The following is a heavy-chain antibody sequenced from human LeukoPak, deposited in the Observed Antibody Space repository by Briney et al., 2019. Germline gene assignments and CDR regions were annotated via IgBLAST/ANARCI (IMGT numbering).Heavy chain of an antibody. D-gene: IGHD5-18*01. CDR3: TRRGYSYGYLDF. Sequence: HPGGSLRLSCTASGFSFGDYAMAWVRQAPGKGLEWVGIIRSKQYAGTTEIAASVKGRFTISRDDSKSIASLQMDSLRSEDTAVYYCTRRGYSYGYLDFWGRGTLVTVSS. CDR2: IRSKQYAGTT. J-gene: IGHJ4*02. CDR1: GFSFGDYA. V-gene: IGHV3-49*04.